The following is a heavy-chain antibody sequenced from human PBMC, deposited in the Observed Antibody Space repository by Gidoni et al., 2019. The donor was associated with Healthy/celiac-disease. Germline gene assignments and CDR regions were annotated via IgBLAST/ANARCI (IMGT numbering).Heavy chain of an antibody. J-gene: IGHJ5*02. D-gene: IGHD2-2*01. Sequence: MGGIIPIFGTANYAQKFQGRVTITADESTSTAYMELSSLRSEDTAVYYCARVGFEDCSSTSCYAEGWFDPWGQGTLVTVSS. CDR3: ARVGFEDCSSTSCYAEGWFDP. CDR2: IIPIFGTA. V-gene: IGHV1-69*01.